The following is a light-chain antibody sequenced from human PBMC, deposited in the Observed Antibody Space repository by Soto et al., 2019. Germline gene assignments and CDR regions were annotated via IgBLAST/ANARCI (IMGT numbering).Light chain of an antibody. Sequence: IQVTQSPSTLSASVGDRVTITCRASQSISSWLAWYQQKPGKAPKLLIYKAYSLQSGVPSRFSGSGSGTEFTLTISSLQPDDFATYYCQQYNSYSYTFGQGTKVDIK. V-gene: IGKV1-5*03. CDR3: QQYNSYSYT. CDR1: QSISSW. CDR2: KAY. J-gene: IGKJ2*01.